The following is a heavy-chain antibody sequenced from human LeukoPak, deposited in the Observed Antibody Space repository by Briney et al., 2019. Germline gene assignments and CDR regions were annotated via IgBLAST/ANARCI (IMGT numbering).Heavy chain of an antibody. Sequence: PSETLSLTCTVSGGSISSGGYCWSWTRQHPGKGLEWIGYIYYSGSTYYNPSLKSRVTISVDTSKNQFSLKLSSVTAADTAVYYCARDGAYGDYVGAFDIWGQGTMVTVSS. CDR1: GGSISSGGYC. V-gene: IGHV4-31*03. D-gene: IGHD4-17*01. CDR2: IYYSGST. CDR3: ARDGAYGDYVGAFDI. J-gene: IGHJ3*02.